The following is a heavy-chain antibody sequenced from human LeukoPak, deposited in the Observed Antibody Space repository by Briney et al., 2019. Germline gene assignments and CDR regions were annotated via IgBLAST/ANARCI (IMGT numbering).Heavy chain of an antibody. CDR3: TTTSAGLWFGEFL. V-gene: IGHV3-15*01. CDR1: GFTFSNAW. Sequence: KPGGSLRLSCAASGFTFSNAWMSWVRQAPGKGLEWVGRIKSKTDGGTTDYAAPVKGRFTISRDDSKNTLYLQMNSLKTEDTAVYYCTTTSAGLWFGEFLWGQGTLVTVSS. D-gene: IGHD3-10*01. J-gene: IGHJ4*02. CDR2: IKSKTDGGTT.